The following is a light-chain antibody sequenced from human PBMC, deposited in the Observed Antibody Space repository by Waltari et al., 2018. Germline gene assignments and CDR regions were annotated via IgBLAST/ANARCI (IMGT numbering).Light chain of an antibody. CDR3: QQYYSIALN. J-gene: IGKJ4*01. V-gene: IGKV1-NL1*01. CDR2: AAP. Sequence: DIQMTQSPSSLSASVGDRVTINCRASQGISNSLAWYQQKPGKDHKVLLYAAPRLESVVPSMFSGSGSGTDYTLTISSLQPEDFATYYCQQYYSIALNFGGGTKVEI. CDR1: QGISNS.